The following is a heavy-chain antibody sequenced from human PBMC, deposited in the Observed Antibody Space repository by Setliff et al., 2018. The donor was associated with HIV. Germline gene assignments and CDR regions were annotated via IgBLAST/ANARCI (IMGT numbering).Heavy chain of an antibody. Sequence: PSETLSLTCAVYGGSFSGYYWSWIRQPPGKGLEWIGEINHSGSTNYNPSLKSRVTISVDTSKKQFSLKLTSVTPADTAIYFCARDNPSAHWFDPWGQGTLVTVSS. CDR3: ARDNPSAHWFDP. CDR2: INHSGST. D-gene: IGHD1-20*01. J-gene: IGHJ5*02. CDR1: GGSFSGYY. V-gene: IGHV4-34*01.